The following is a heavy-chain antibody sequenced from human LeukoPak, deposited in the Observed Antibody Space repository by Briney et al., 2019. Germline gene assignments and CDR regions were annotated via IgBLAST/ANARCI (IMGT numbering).Heavy chain of an antibody. CDR3: ASPPDYGDYMSYFDY. CDR1: GFTFSSYA. J-gene: IGHJ4*02. Sequence: GRSLRLSCAASGFTFSSYAMPWVRQAPGKGLEWVAVISYDGSNKYYADSVKGRFTISRDNSKNTLYLQMNSLRAEDTAVYYCASPPDYGDYMSYFDYWGQGTLVTVSS. V-gene: IGHV3-30-3*01. D-gene: IGHD4-17*01. CDR2: ISYDGSNK.